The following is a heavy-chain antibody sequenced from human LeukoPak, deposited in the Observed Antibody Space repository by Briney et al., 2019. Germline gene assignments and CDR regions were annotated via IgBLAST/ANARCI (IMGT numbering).Heavy chain of an antibody. CDR2: INNDGTVT. D-gene: IGHD6-19*01. J-gene: IGHJ4*02. Sequence: PGGSLRLSCAASGFTFSEYWMLWVRQAPGKGLESVSRINNDGTVTTYADSVKGRFTVSRDNADNTMFPQMNSVRDEDTAVYYCATKQWLAPPPDSWGQGTPVTVSS. V-gene: IGHV3-74*01. CDR3: ATKQWLAPPPDS. CDR1: GFTFSEYW.